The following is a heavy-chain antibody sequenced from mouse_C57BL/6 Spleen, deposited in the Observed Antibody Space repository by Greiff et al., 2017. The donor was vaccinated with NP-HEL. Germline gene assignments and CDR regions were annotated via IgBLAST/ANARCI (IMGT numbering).Heavy chain of an antibody. CDR3: ARSDYGSSSYYFDY. D-gene: IGHD1-1*01. CDR1: GYTFTDYY. CDR2: INPNNGGT. J-gene: IGHJ2*01. Sequence: EVQLQQSGPELVKPGASVKISCKASGYTFTDYYMNWVKQSHGKSLEWIGDINPNNGGTSYNQKFKGKATLTVDKSSSTDYMELRSLTSEDSAVYYCARSDYGSSSYYFDYWGQGTTLTVSS. V-gene: IGHV1-26*01.